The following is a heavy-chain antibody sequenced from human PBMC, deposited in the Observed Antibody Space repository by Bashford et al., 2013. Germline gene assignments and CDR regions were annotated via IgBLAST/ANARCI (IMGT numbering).Heavy chain of an antibody. Sequence: SETLSLTCAVYGESLSVYYWTWIRQSPGKGLEWGLGKSIKVEAPITTRPSRVESPYLWTCPRTQFSLKLSSVTAADTAVYYCARGYPTTVTDHFDYWAREPWSPRLL. J-gene: IGHJ4*02. D-gene: IGHD4-17*01. CDR1: GESLSVYY. CDR2: SIKVEAP. V-gene: IGHV4-34*01. CDR3: ARGYPTTVTDHFDY.